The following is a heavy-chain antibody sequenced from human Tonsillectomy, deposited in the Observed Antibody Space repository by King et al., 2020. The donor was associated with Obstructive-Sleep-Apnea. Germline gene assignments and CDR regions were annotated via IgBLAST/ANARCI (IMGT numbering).Heavy chain of an antibody. V-gene: IGHV3-30*18. CDR1: GFTFSTYG. CDR2: ISYDGRRQ. J-gene: IGHJ4*02. Sequence: VQLVESGGGVVQPGRSLRLSCVASGFTFSTYGVHWVRQTPGKGLEWVAVISYDGRRQYYADSVKGRFTISRDNSKNTLNLHMNSLRVEDTAVYYCAKGIGRVIWGWGEHAFDHWGQGTLVTVSS. D-gene: IGHD3-16*02. CDR3: AKGIGRVIWGWGEHAFDH.